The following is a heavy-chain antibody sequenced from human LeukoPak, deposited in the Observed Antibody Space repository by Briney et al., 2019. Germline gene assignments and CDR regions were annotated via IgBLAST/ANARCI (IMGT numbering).Heavy chain of an antibody. CDR3: TRRSGDDSSGYYDN. J-gene: IGHJ4*02. CDR2: IRSKSNSYAT. V-gene: IGHV3-73*01. Sequence: GGSLRLSCAASGFTFSDHYMDWVRQASGKGLEWVGRIRSKSNSYATAYAASVKGRFTISRDDSKNTAYLQMNSLKTEDTAIYYCTRRSGDDSSGYYDNWGQGALVTVSS. CDR1: GFTFSDHY. D-gene: IGHD3-22*01.